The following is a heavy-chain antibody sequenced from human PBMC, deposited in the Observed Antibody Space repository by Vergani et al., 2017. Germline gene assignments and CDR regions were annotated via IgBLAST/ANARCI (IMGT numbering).Heavy chain of an antibody. J-gene: IGHJ6*02. V-gene: IGHV1-24*01. D-gene: IGHD3-22*01. Sequence: QVQLVQSGAEVKKPGASVKVSCKVSGYTLTELSMHWVRQAPGKGLEWMGGFDPEDGETIYAQKFQGRVTMTEDTSTDTAYMELSSLRSEDTAVYYCATGGYYDSSGYHYYYGMDVWGQGTTVTVSS. CDR1: GYTLTELS. CDR3: ATGGYYDSSGYHYYYGMDV. CDR2: FDPEDGET.